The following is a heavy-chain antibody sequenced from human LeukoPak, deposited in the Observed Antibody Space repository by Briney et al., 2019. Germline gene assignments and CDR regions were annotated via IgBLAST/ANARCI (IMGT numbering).Heavy chain of an antibody. CDR3: ARDSYQPGLINY. J-gene: IGHJ4*02. D-gene: IGHD2-2*01. Sequence: PGGSLRLSCAASGFTFSHHWMPWVRQAPGKGLEWISYINSDSSDIHYADSVRGRFTMSRDNAENSLFLQLSSLRAEDTAVYYCARDSYQPGLINYWGQGTLVTVSS. V-gene: IGHV3-11*06. CDR2: INSDSSDI. CDR1: GFTFSHHW.